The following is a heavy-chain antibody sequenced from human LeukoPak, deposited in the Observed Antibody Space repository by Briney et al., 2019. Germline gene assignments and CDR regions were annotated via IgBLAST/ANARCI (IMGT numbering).Heavy chain of an antibody. CDR1: GFTLSNYG. CDR2: IWYDGTNK. V-gene: IGHV3-33*01. CDR3: ARDKYGGNSNAFDI. J-gene: IGHJ3*02. D-gene: IGHD4-23*01. Sequence: GGSLRLSCAVSGFTLSNYGMHWVRQAPGRGLEWVAVIWYDGTNKYYADSVRGRFTISRDSSKNTLYLQMNSLRAEDTAVYYCARDKYGGNSNAFDIWGQGTLVTVSS.